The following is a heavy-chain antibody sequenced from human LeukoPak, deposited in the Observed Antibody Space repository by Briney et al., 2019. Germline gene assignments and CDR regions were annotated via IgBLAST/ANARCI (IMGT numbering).Heavy chain of an antibody. J-gene: IGHJ4*02. V-gene: IGHV4-59*11. CDR2: IYYSGST. CDR3: ARHGSSWTHYFDY. Sequence: PSETLSLTCTGSGGSISSHYWSWIRQPPGKGLEWIGYIYYSGSTNYNPSLKSRVTISVDTSKNQFSLKLSSVTAADTAVYYCARHGSSWTHYFDYWGQGTLVTVSS. D-gene: IGHD6-13*01. CDR1: GGSISSHY.